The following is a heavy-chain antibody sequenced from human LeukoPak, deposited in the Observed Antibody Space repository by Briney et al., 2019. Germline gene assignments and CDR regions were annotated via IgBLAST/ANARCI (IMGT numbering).Heavy chain of an antibody. CDR3: ARRGYHDYSGFDY. J-gene: IGHJ4*02. D-gene: IGHD1-26*01. CDR1: EFTFSSYS. Sequence: GGSLRLSCAGSEFTFSSYSMHWVRQAPGKGLEWVSTISGRSDDIYYADSVQGRFTISRDNSKNSLYLQMKSLRAEDTALYYCARRGYHDYSGFDYWGQGTLVTVSS. V-gene: IGHV3-21*06. CDR2: ISGRSDDI.